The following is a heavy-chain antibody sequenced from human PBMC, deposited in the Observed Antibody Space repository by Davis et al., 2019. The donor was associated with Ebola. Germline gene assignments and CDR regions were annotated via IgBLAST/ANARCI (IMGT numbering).Heavy chain of an antibody. CDR1: GFTFSDYY. J-gene: IGHJ6*03. V-gene: IGHV3-11*01. CDR3: ARGGYFDWLLNAPYYMDV. Sequence: GESLKISCAASGFTFSDYYMSWIRQAPGKGLEWVSYIRSSSSTIYYADSVKGRFTISRDNAKNSLYLQMNSLRAEDTAVYYCARGGYFDWLLNAPYYMDVWGKGTTVTVSS. CDR2: IRSSSSTI. D-gene: IGHD3-9*01.